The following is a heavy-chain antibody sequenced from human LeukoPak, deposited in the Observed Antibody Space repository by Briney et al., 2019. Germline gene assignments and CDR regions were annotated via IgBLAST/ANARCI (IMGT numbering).Heavy chain of an antibody. D-gene: IGHD3-10*01. CDR3: ARDRNYGSGSYYPDY. CDR1: GFTFDDYA. J-gene: IGHJ4*02. V-gene: IGHV3-30-3*01. Sequence: GGSLRLSCAASGFTFDDYAMHWVRQAPGKGLEWVAVISYDGSNKYYADSVKGRFTISRDNSKNTLYLQMNSLRAEDTAVYYCARDRNYGSGSYYPDYWGQGTLVTVSS. CDR2: ISYDGSNK.